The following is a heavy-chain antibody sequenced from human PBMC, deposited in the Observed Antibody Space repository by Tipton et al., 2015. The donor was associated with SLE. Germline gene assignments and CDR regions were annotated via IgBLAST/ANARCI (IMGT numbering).Heavy chain of an antibody. Sequence: TLSLTCAVYGGSFSGYYWSWIRQPPGKGLEWIGEINHSGSTNYNPSLKGRVTISVDTSKNQFSLKLSSVTAADTAVYYCARREVAGATDVWGKGTTVTVSS. D-gene: IGHD6-19*01. V-gene: IGHV4-34*01. J-gene: IGHJ6*04. CDR3: ARREVAGATDV. CDR2: INHSGST. CDR1: GGSFSGYY.